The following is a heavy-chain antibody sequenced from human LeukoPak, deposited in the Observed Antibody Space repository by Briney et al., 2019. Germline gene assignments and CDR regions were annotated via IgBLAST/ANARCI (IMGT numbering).Heavy chain of an antibody. D-gene: IGHD3-22*01. CDR3: AKGEDYYDSSRSLDY. Sequence: GGSLRLSCAASGFTFSSYAMSWVRQAPGKGLEWVSAISGSGGSTYYADSVKGRFTISRDNSKNTLYLQMNSLRAEDTAVYYCAKGEDYYDSSRSLDYWGQGTLVTVSS. CDR2: ISGSGGST. CDR1: GFTFSSYA. J-gene: IGHJ4*02. V-gene: IGHV3-23*01.